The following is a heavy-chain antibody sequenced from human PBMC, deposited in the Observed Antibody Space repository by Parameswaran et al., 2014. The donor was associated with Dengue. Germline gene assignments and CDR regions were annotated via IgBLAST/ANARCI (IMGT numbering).Heavy chain of an antibody. D-gene: IGHD5-18*01. J-gene: IGHJ6*02. CDR2: IYPGDSES. V-gene: IGHV5-51*01. CDR3: ARRGVNYSNYYGMDV. Sequence: VRQMPGKGLEWMGIIYPGDSESRYSPSFQGLVTMSVDKSNTTAYLQWRSLKASDSAMYFCARRGVNYSNYYGMDVWGQGTTVTVSS.